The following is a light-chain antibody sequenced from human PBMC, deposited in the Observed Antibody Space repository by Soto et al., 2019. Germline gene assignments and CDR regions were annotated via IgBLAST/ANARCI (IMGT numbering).Light chain of an antibody. CDR2: RDS. CDR1: DIGSKS. J-gene: IGLJ2*01. Sequence: SYELTQPLSVSVALGQTARITCGENDIGSKSVHWYQQKPGQAPVLVLYRDSNRPSGIPERFSGSNSANTATLTISRAQAGDEADYYCQVWDSSTVLFGGGTKRTVL. V-gene: IGLV3-9*01. CDR3: QVWDSSTVL.